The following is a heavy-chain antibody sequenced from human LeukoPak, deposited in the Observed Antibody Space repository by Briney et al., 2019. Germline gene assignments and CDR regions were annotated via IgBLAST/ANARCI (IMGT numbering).Heavy chain of an antibody. V-gene: IGHV3-30*03. Sequence: YPGGSLRLSCAASGFTFSSYGMHWVRQAPGKGLEWVAVISYDGSNKYYADSVKGRFTISRDNSKNTLYLQINSLRAEDTAVYYCARTLRYFDWLPYKFDYWGQGTLVTVSS. CDR3: ARTLRYFDWLPYKFDY. J-gene: IGHJ4*02. D-gene: IGHD3-9*01. CDR1: GFTFSSYG. CDR2: ISYDGSNK.